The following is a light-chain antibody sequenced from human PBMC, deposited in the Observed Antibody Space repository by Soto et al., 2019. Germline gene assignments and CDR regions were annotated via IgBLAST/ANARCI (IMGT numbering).Light chain of an antibody. CDR3: QQYANLPPNT. CDR1: QSVNDNY. J-gene: IGKJ2*01. Sequence: ETVLTQSPATLSLSPGDRATLSCRASQSVNDNYLAWYQQKPGQAPRLLIYDASTRATGIPDRFSGSGSGTDVSLTISRLEHEDVAMYYCQQYANLPPNTFGHGTKLEIK. CDR2: DAS. V-gene: IGKV3D-20*01.